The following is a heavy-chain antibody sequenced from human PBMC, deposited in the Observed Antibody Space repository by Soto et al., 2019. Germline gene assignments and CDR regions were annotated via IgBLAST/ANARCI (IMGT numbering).Heavy chain of an antibody. CDR1: GGSFSGYY. CDR3: ARLSIQPPYFYYGRDV. V-gene: IGHV4-34*01. CDR2: INHSGST. J-gene: IGHJ6*02. Sequence: QVQLQQWGAGLLKPSETLSLTCTVYGGSFSGYYWSWIRQPPGKGLEWIGEINHSGSTNYNPSLKSRVTISVDTSKNQVSLKLSSVTAADTAGYYCARLSIQPPYFYYGRDVWGQGTTVTVSS. D-gene: IGHD5-18*01.